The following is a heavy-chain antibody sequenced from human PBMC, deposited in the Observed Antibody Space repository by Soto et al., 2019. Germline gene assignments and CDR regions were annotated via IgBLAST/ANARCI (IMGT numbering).Heavy chain of an antibody. CDR2: ISGSGGST. Sequence: GGSLRLSCAASGFTFSSYAMSWVRQAPGKGLEWVSAISGSGGSTYYADSVKGRFTISRDNSKNTLYLQMNSLRAEDTAVYYCAKVPTLWFGELLYPYYFDYWGQGTLVTVSS. CDR3: AKVPTLWFGELLYPYYFDY. J-gene: IGHJ4*02. D-gene: IGHD3-10*01. V-gene: IGHV3-23*01. CDR1: GFTFSSYA.